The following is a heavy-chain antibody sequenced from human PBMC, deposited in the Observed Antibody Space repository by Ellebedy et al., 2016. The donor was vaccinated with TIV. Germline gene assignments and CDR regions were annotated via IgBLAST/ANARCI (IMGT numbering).Heavy chain of an antibody. CDR3: ARFSEYYDFWSGYYTGMEGYYMDV. Sequence: SETLSLTXTVSGGSISSYYWSWIRQPPGKGLEWIGYIYYSGSTNYNPSLKSRVTISVDTSKNQFSLKLSSVTAADTAVYYCARFSEYYDFWSGYYTGMEGYYMDVWGKGTTVTVSS. D-gene: IGHD3-3*01. V-gene: IGHV4-59*01. J-gene: IGHJ6*03. CDR1: GGSISSYY. CDR2: IYYSGST.